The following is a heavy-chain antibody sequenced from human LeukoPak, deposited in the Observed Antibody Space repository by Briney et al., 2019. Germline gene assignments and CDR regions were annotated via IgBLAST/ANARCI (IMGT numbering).Heavy chain of an antibody. CDR1: GFTFSSYA. J-gene: IGHJ4*02. CDR2: ISGSGGST. CDR3: AKDGGLWVSAHWGDS. Sequence: GGSLRLSCAASGFTFSSYAMSWVRQAPGKGLEWVSAISGSGGSTYYADSVKGRFTVSRDNSKNTLFLQMNSLRAEDTAVYYCAKDGGLWVSAHWGDSWGRGTLVTVSS. D-gene: IGHD7-27*01. V-gene: IGHV3-23*01.